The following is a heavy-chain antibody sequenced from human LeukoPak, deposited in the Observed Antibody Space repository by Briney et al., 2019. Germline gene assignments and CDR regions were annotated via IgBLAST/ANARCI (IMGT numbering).Heavy chain of an antibody. J-gene: IGHJ4*02. CDR3: TRANYYDRGGYLPVVYPGDY. D-gene: IGHD3-22*01. CDR2: IYYSGST. V-gene: IGHV4-31*11. Sequence: PSETLSLTCAVSGGSISSSGYYWSWIRQHPGKGLEWIGYIYYSGSTYYNPSLRSRVTISIDTSKNHFSLKLSSVTAADTAMYYCTRANYYDRGGYLPVVYPGDYWGQGTLVTVSS. CDR1: GGSISSSGYY.